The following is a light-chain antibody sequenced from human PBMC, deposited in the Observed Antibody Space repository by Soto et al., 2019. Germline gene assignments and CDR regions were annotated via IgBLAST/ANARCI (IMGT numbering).Light chain of an antibody. Sequence: DIVMTQSPDSQAVSLGERATINCKSSQSVLYTSNNRNYLAWYQQKPGQPPKLLIYWASTRESGVPDRFSGSGSGTDVTLTISSLQAADVAVYYCQQYYSAPYTFGQGTKLEIK. V-gene: IGKV4-1*01. J-gene: IGKJ2*01. CDR1: QSVLYTSNNRNY. CDR3: QQYYSAPYT. CDR2: WAS.